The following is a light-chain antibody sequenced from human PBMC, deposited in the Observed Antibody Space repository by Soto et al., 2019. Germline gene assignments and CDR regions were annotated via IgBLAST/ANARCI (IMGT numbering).Light chain of an antibody. CDR3: CSYAGTNTVV. J-gene: IGLJ1*01. CDR1: SSDVGSYNL. CDR2: EGN. Sequence: QSALTQPASVSGSPGQSITISCTGSSSDVGSYNLVSWYQQHPGKAPKLMIYEGNKRPSRVSNRFSGSKSANTASLTISGLQTEGETDYYCCSYAGTNTVVFGTRTKLTVL. V-gene: IGLV2-23*01.